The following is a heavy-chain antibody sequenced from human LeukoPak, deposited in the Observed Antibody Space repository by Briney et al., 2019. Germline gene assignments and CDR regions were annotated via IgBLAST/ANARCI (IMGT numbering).Heavy chain of an antibody. CDR1: GGSCDDYY. Sequence: SETLSLTCAVYGGSCDDYYCSWIRQPPGKGLEWIGEIHPSGIFYYNSSLVSRVTISIDTSKSQFSLRQTSVTAADTAFYYCARGRDRSKAGDHWGQGSLVTVSS. CDR3: ARGRDRSKAGDH. D-gene: IGHD5-24*01. J-gene: IGHJ4*02. CDR2: IHPSGIF. V-gene: IGHV4-34*01.